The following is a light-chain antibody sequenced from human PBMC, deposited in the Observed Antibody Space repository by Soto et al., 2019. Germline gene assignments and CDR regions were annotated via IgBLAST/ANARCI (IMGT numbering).Light chain of an antibody. CDR2: SSS. V-gene: IGKV3-20*01. Sequence: ELVFTQSPCTLALSPGERATLSCRASQSFSSSFLAWYQQKPGQAPRLLIYSSSSRATGIPDRFSGRGSGTDFTLTISRLEPEDFAVYYCQQYGSSRRTFGQGTKVDIK. CDR1: QSFSSSF. J-gene: IGKJ1*01. CDR3: QQYGSSRRT.